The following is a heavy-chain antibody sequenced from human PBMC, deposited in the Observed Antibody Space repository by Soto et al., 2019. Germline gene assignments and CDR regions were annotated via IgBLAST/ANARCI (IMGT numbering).Heavy chain of an antibody. Sequence: SVKVSCKASGGTFSSYAISWVRQAPGQGLEWMGGIIPIFGTANYAQKFQGRVTITADESTSTAYMELSSLRSEDTAVYYCARRSSSWYYFDNWGQGTLVTVSS. V-gene: IGHV1-69*13. D-gene: IGHD6-13*01. CDR3: ARRSSSWYYFDN. CDR1: GGTFSSYA. CDR2: IIPIFGTA. J-gene: IGHJ4*02.